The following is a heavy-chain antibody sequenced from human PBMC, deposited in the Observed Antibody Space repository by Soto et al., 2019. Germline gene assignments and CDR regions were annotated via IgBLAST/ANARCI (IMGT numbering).Heavy chain of an antibody. V-gene: IGHV3-23*01. CDR3: ARDPQKIPAATVNWFDP. J-gene: IGHJ5*02. CDR2: ISGSGGAT. D-gene: IGHD2-2*01. CDR1: GFTFTSFA. Sequence: GSLRLSCAASGFTFTSFAVSWVRQAPGKGLEWVSAISGSGGATYYADSVKGRFTVSRDNSRNSLYLQMNSLRAEDTAVYYCARDPQKIPAATVNWFDPWGQGTLVTVSS.